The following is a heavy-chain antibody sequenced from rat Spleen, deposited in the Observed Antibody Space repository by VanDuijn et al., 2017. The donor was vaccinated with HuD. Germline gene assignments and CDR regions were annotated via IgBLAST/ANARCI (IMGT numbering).Heavy chain of an antibody. Sequence: EVQLVESGGGLVQPGRSLKLSCAASGFTLSDYVMHWIRQAPTKGLEWVTSISPSGATTNYRDSVKGRFTISRDNARGTLYLQMDSLRSEDTATYYCARVGTRVSRFAYWGQGTLVTVS. D-gene: IGHD1-4*01. CDR1: GFTLSDYV. J-gene: IGHJ3*01. CDR2: ISPSGATT. V-gene: IGHV5-19*01. CDR3: ARVGTRVSRFAY.